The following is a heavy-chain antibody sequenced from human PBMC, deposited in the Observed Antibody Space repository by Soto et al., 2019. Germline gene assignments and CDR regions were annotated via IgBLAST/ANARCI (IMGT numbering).Heavy chain of an antibody. Sequence: SETLSLTCAVYGGSFSAYSWSWIRQPPGKGLEWIGEINHSGGTSYNPSLKSRVTLSVDTSKSQFSLKLTSVTAADTAVYYCARVGPWVPYYYDSSPYTFENWFDPWGQGTLVTVSS. V-gene: IGHV4-34*01. J-gene: IGHJ5*02. CDR1: GGSFSAYS. CDR2: INHSGGT. CDR3: ARVGPWVPYYYDSSPYTFENWFDP. D-gene: IGHD3-22*01.